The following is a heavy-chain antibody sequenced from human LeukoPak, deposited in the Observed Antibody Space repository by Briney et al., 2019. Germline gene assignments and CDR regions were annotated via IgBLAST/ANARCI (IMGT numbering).Heavy chain of an antibody. CDR1: GFTFSSYG. CDR3: AKALGPDYYDSNPIDY. CDR2: IWYDGSNK. D-gene: IGHD3-22*01. Sequence: GGSLRLSCAASGFTFSSYGMHWVRQAPGKGLEWVAVIWYDGSNKYYADSVKGRFTISRDNSKNTLYLQMNSLRAEDTAVYYCAKALGPDYYDSNPIDYRGQGTLVTVSS. J-gene: IGHJ4*02. V-gene: IGHV3-33*06.